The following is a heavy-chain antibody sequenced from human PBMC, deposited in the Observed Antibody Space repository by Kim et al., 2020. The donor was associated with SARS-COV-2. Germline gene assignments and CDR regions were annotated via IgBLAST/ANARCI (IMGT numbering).Heavy chain of an antibody. J-gene: IGHJ5*02. D-gene: IGHD2-21*02. CDR2: ISGSGGST. V-gene: IGHV3-23*01. CDR3: AKDGSLWGDLNWFDP. Sequence: GGSLRLSCAASGFTFSSYAMSWVRQAPGKGLEWVSAISGSGGSTYYADSVKGRFTISRDNSKNTLYLQMNSLRAEDTAVYYCAKDGSLWGDLNWFDPWGQGTLVTVSS. CDR1: GFTFSSYA.